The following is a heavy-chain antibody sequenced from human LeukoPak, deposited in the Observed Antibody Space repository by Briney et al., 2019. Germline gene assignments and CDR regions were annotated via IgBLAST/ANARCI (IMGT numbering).Heavy chain of an antibody. V-gene: IGHV4-39*01. CDR1: GGSISSNTYF. Sequence: PSETLSLTCNVSGGSISSNTYFWGWIRRPPGKGLEWIGSIRYSGSTYYNPSLKSRVTISADTSNNQFSLHLTSLTAADTAVYYCATSDTVPTYNWFDPWGLGTLVTVS. J-gene: IGHJ5*02. CDR2: IRYSGST. CDR3: ATSDTVPTYNWFDP. D-gene: IGHD4-17*01.